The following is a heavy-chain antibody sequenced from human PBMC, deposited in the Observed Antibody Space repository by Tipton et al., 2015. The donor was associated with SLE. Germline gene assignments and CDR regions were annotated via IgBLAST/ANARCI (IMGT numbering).Heavy chain of an antibody. D-gene: IGHD3-9*01. V-gene: IGHV4-34*01. CDR3: ARGRYDILTASPIYYFDY. J-gene: IGHJ4*02. CDR1: GGSFRGYY. Sequence: LRLSCAVYGGSFRGYYWSWIRQPPGKGLEWIGDVNHGGSTNYNPSLKSRVTLSVDTPKNQFSLKMSPVTAADTAVYYCARGRYDILTASPIYYFDYWGQGALVTVSS. CDR2: VNHGGST.